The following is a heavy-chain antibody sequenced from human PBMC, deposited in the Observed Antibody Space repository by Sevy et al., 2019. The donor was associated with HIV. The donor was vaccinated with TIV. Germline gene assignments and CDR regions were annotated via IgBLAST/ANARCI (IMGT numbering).Heavy chain of an antibody. J-gene: IGHJ4*02. D-gene: IGHD1-1*01. CDR1: GFSFSTYW. Sequence: GGSLRLSCAASGFSFSTYWMHWVRQAPGRGLVWVSRINSDGSITTYADSVKGRFTTSRDNAKNTLYLQMNRLRAEDTAVYYCARGLVNGGFDYWGQGTLVTVSS. CDR2: INSDGSIT. CDR3: ARGLVNGGFDY. V-gene: IGHV3-74*01.